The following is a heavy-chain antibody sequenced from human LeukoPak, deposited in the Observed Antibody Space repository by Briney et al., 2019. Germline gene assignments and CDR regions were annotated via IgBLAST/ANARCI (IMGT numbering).Heavy chain of an antibody. CDR1: GFTFSSYA. J-gene: IGHJ3*02. CDR2: ISYDGSNK. Sequence: GRSLRLSCAASGFTFSSYAMHWVRQAPGKGLEWVAVISYDGSNKYYADSVKGRYTISRDNSKNTLYLQMNSLRAEDTAVYYCAREIQMATIAPTAFDIWGQGTMVTVSS. CDR3: AREIQMATIAPTAFDI. D-gene: IGHD5-24*01. V-gene: IGHV3-30*01.